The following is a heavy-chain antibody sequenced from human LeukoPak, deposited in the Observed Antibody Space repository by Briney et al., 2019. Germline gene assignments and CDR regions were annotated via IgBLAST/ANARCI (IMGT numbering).Heavy chain of an antibody. D-gene: IGHD1-26*01. CDR2: ISGSGGNT. CDR3: ANYGGTYWYYFDY. Sequence: GGSLRLSCTTSGFTFSSYAMSWVRQAPGKGLEWVSTISGSGGNTYYADSVKGRFTISRVNSKNTLYLQMNSLRADDTAAYYCANYGGTYWYYFDYWGQGTLVIVSS. J-gene: IGHJ4*02. CDR1: GFTFSSYA. V-gene: IGHV3-23*01.